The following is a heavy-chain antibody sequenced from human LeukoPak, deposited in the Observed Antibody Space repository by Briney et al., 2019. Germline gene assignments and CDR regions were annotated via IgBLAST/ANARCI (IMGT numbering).Heavy chain of an antibody. V-gene: IGHV1-46*01. J-gene: IGHJ4*02. CDR3: AIHGGYCSSTSCYGRYFDY. CDR1: GYTFSSYC. Sequence: ASVKVSCKASGYTFSSYCIHWVRQAPGQGPEWMGIINPSGGGTSYAQKFQGRVTMTRDTSTSTVYMELSRLRSDDTAVYYCAIHGGYCSSTSCYGRYFDYWGQGTLVTVSS. CDR2: INPSGGGT. D-gene: IGHD2-2*01.